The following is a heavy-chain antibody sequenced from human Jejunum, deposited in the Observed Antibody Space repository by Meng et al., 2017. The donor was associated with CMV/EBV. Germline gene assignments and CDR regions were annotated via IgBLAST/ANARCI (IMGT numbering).Heavy chain of an antibody. Sequence: GSGLVFRNNYLHWVRQTPGRGLEWLALASYEGDSKYYAVSVRGRFTISKDNSENTVVLEMNSLGPEDTAVYYCVRSPSILDAFDLWGQGTRVTVSS. D-gene: IGHD5-24*01. CDR2: ASYEGDSK. CDR3: VRSPSILDAFDL. CDR1: GLVFRNNY. J-gene: IGHJ3*01. V-gene: IGHV3-30*14.